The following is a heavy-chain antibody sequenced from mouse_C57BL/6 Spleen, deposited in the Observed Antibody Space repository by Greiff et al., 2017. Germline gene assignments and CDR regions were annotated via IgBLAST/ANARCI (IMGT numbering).Heavy chain of an antibody. J-gene: IGHJ3*01. D-gene: IGHD1-1*01. CDR1: GYTFTGYW. Sequence: VQLQQSGAALMKPGASVKLSCKATGYTFTGYWIEWVKQRPGHGLEWIGEILPGSGSTNYNEKFKGKATFTADTSSNTAYMQLSSLTTEDAAIYYCARGAITTVVDEFAYWGQGTLVTVSA. CDR3: ARGAITTVVDEFAY. V-gene: IGHV1-9*01. CDR2: ILPGSGST.